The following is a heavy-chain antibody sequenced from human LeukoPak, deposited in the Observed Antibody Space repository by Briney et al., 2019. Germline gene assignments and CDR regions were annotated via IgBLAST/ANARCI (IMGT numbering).Heavy chain of an antibody. CDR1: GYTFTTYD. CDR2: ISAYNGNT. V-gene: IGHV1-18*01. J-gene: IGHJ4*02. D-gene: IGHD4-17*01. CDR3: ARDYGDYGFDY. Sequence: ASVKVSCKASGYTFTTYDINWVRQAPGQGLEWMGWISAYNGNTNYAQKLQGRVTMTTDTSTSTAYMELRSLRSDDTAVYYCARDYGDYGFDYWGQGTLVTVSS.